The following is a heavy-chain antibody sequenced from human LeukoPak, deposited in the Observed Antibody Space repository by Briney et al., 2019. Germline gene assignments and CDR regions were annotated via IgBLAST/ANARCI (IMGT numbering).Heavy chain of an antibody. V-gene: IGHV3-21*01. CDR1: GFPFSSYT. CDR2: ISHSSHYI. D-gene: IGHD3-10*01. Sequence: GGSLRLSCAASGFPFSSYTMNWVRQAPGKGLEWVSSISHSSHYIYYADSVKGRFTISRDNAKNSLYLQMNSLRAEDTAVYYCAREARYYGSGRSPYYYYYMDVWGKGTTVTVSS. CDR3: AREARYYGSGRSPYYYYYMDV. J-gene: IGHJ6*03.